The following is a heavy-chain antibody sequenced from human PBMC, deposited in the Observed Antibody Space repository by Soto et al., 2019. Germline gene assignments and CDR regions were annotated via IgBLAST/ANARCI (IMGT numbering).Heavy chain of an antibody. CDR1: GFTFSDYY. D-gene: IGHD3-3*01. CDR3: ARDQRFWSGYYEHVDY. CDR2: ISSSGSTI. Sequence: PGGSLRLSCAASGFTFSDYYMSWIRQAPGKGLEWVSYISSSGSTIYYADSVKGRFTISRDNAKNSLYLQMNSLRAEDTAVYYCARDQRFWSGYYEHVDYWGQGTLVTVSS. V-gene: IGHV3-11*01. J-gene: IGHJ4*02.